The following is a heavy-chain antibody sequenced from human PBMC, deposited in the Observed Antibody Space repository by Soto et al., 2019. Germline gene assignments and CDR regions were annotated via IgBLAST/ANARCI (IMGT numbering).Heavy chain of an antibody. CDR1: GFTFSSYS. Sequence: PGGSQRLSCAASGFTFSSYSMNWVRQAPGKGLEWVSSISSSSSYIYYADSVKGRFTISRDNAKNSLYLQMNSLRAEDTAVYYCARDRRQGIAARLWFDPWGQGTLVTVSS. J-gene: IGHJ5*02. D-gene: IGHD6-6*01. V-gene: IGHV3-21*01. CDR3: ARDRRQGIAARLWFDP. CDR2: ISSSSSYI.